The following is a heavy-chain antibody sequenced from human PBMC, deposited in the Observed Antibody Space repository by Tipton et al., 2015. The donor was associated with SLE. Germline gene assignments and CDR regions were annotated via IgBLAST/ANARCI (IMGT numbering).Heavy chain of an antibody. V-gene: IGHV4-61*02. CDR3: ARKGYSLGNAFDI. Sequence: TLSLTCTVSGGSISSGSYYWSWIRQPAGKGLEWIGRIYTSGSTNYNPSLKSRVTISVDTSKNQFSLKLSSVTAADTAVYFCARKGYSLGNAFDIWGPGTAVTISS. D-gene: IGHD3-22*01. CDR1: GGSISSGSYY. CDR2: IYTSGST. J-gene: IGHJ3*02.